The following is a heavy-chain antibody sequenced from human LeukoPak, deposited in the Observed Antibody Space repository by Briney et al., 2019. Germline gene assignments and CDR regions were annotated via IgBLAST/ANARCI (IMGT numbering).Heavy chain of an antibody. CDR2: NSPYNGDT. Sequence: ASVKVSCKASGYTFTSYGITWVRQAPGQGLEWMGWNSPYNGDTNYEQKLQGRVSMTTDTSTSTAYMELRSLRSDDTAVYYCARGGVGSGYGKIQNWFDPWGEGTLVTVSS. CDR3: ARGGVGSGYGKIQNWFDP. D-gene: IGHD5-12*01. V-gene: IGHV1-18*04. CDR1: GYTFTSYG. J-gene: IGHJ5*02.